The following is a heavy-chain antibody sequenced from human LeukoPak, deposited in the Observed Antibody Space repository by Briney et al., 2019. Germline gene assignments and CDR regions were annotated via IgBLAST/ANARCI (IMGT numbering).Heavy chain of an antibody. CDR3: ARQYYDFWSGPGWLDY. Sequence: KSSETLSLTCTVSGGSISSSSYYWGWIRQPPGKGLEWIGSICYSGSTYYNPSLKSRVTISVDTSKNQFSLKLSSVTAADTAVYYCARQYYDFWSGPGWLDYWGQGTLVTVSS. J-gene: IGHJ4*02. D-gene: IGHD3-3*01. CDR1: GGSISSSSYY. V-gene: IGHV4-39*01. CDR2: ICYSGST.